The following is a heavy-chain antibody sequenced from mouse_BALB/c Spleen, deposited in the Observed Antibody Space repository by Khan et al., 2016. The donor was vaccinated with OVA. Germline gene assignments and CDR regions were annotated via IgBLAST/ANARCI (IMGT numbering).Heavy chain of an antibody. CDR2: ISSGSSTI. J-gene: IGHJ3*01. D-gene: IGHD1-1*01. Sequence: EVELVESGGGLVQPGGSRKLSCAASGFTFSSFGMHWFRQAPEKGLEWVAYISSGSSTIYYADTVKGRFTISRDNPKNTLFLQMTSLRSEDTARYYCVRDYYGSSYVAYWGQGTLVTVSA. V-gene: IGHV5-17*02. CDR3: VRDYYGSSYVAY. CDR1: GFTFSSFG.